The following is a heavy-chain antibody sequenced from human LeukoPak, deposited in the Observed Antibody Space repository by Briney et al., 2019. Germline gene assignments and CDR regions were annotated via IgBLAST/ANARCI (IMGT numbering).Heavy chain of an antibody. J-gene: IGHJ3*01. V-gene: IGHV4-34*01. Sequence: PSETLSLTCAVSEMSFSAYYWNWIRQSPGKGLEWIGEINYGGSTKYTPSLEGRGTILIDTSKNQFSLKLTSVTAADTAVYYCARGFPPGSGSRGSHAFDVWSQGTMVTVSS. CDR3: ARGFPPGSGSRGSHAFDV. CDR1: EMSFSAYY. D-gene: IGHD6-19*01. CDR2: INYGGST.